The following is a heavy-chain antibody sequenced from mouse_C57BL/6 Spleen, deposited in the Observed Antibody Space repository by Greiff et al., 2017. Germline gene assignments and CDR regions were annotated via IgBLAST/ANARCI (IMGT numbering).Heavy chain of an antibody. D-gene: IGHD1-1*01. J-gene: IGHJ4*01. CDR3: ALLGYAMDY. Sequence: QVQLQQPGAELVRPGTSVKLSCKASGYTFTSYWMNWVKQRPGQGLEWIGVIDPSDSYTNYNQKFKGKATLTVDTSSSTAYMQLSSLTSEDSAVYYCALLGYAMDYWGQGTSVTVSS. CDR2: IDPSDSYT. V-gene: IGHV1-59*01. CDR1: GYTFTSYW.